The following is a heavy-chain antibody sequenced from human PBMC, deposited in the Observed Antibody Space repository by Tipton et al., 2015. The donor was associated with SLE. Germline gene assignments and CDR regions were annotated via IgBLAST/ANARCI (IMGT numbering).Heavy chain of an antibody. CDR1: GGSFSGYA. CDR3: ARLWQHLFDY. D-gene: IGHD6-13*01. CDR2: VSHSRST. Sequence: LRLSCAVSGGSFSGYAWSWVRQPPGKGLEWIGEVSHSRSTNYNPSLKSRGTISLDTSNNQFSLRLNSVTAADTAVYYCARLWQHLFDYWGQGTLVTVSS. J-gene: IGHJ4*02. V-gene: IGHV4-34*01.